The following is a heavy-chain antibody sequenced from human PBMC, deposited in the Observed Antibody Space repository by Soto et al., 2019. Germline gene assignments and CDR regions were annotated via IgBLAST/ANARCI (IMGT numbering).Heavy chain of an antibody. CDR2: INPNSGGT. CDR1: GYTFTGYY. Sequence: ASVKVSCKASGYTFTGYYMHWVRQAPGQGLEWMGWINPNSGGTNYAQKFQGWVTMTRDTSISTAYMELSRLRSDDTAVYYCARYCISTSCYGGGSHYGMDVWDQGTTVTVSS. V-gene: IGHV1-2*04. J-gene: IGHJ6*02. CDR3: ARYCISTSCYGGGSHYGMDV. D-gene: IGHD2-2*01.